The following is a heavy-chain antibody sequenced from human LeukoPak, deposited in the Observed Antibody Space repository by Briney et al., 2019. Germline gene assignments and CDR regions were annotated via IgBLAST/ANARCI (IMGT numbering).Heavy chain of an antibody. CDR2: IYSGGST. CDR1: GITVSSNY. V-gene: IGHV3-53*01. D-gene: IGHD3-10*01. Sequence: GGSLRLSCAGSGITVSSNYKSWVRQAPGKGLEWVSVIYSGGSTYYADSVKGRFTSSRDNSKNTLYLQMNSLRAEDTAVYYCARRLAGSDYFDYWGQGTLVTVSS. CDR3: ARRLAGSDYFDY. J-gene: IGHJ4*02.